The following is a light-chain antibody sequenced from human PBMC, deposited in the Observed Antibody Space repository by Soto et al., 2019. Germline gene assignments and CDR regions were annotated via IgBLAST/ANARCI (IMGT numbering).Light chain of an antibody. J-gene: IGLJ2*01. Sequence: QSALTQPHSASGSPGQSVTITCSGTSSDVGEENYVSWYQQHPGKVPKLILYEVSKLPSGVPDRFSGSRSGNTASLTVSGLHAEDEADYYCSSFAGSPVVFCGGTKLTVL. CDR3: SSFAGSPVV. V-gene: IGLV2-8*01. CDR1: SSDVGEENY. CDR2: EVS.